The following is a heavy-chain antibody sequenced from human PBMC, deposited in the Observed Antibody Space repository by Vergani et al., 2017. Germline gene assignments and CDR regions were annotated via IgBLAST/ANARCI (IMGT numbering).Heavy chain of an antibody. D-gene: IGHD4-17*01. J-gene: IGHJ3*02. CDR1: GFTFSSYS. Sequence: EVQLVESGGGLVQPGGSLRLSCAASGFTFSSYSMNWVRQAPGKGLEWVGRIKSKTDGGTTDYAAPVKGRFTISRDDSKNTLYLQMNSLKTEDTAVYYCTTEFTYGDYPDAFDIWGQGTMVTVSS. CDR3: TTEFTYGDYPDAFDI. V-gene: IGHV3-15*01. CDR2: IKSKTDGGTT.